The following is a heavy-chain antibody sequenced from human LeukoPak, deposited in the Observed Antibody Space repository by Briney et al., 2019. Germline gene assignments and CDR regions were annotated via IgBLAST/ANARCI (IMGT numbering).Heavy chain of an antibody. J-gene: IGHJ4*02. V-gene: IGHV4-4*02. CDR3: TRLRPSTNHTLDS. CDR1: GGSISSDNW. CDR2: ISHSGST. Sequence: SGTLSLTCAVSGGSISSDNWWSWVRQSPGKGLQWIGEISHSGSTNNNPSPKSRVTFSVDKPKNQFSLRLSSVTAADTAVYYCTRLRPSTNHTLDSWGQGTLVTVSS. D-gene: IGHD1-14*01.